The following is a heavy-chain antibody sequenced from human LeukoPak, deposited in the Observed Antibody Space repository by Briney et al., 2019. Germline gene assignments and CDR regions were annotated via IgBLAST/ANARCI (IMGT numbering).Heavy chain of an antibody. CDR1: GFTFSSYA. J-gene: IGHJ3*02. Sequence: GGSLRLSCAASGFTFSSYAMSWVRQAPGKGLEWVSGMSGSGDITYYADSVKGRFTISRDNSKNTLYVQMNSLRAEDTAIYYCAKDTGRDLLGALDIWGQGTMVTVSS. D-gene: IGHD4-17*01. CDR3: AKDTGRDLLGALDI. V-gene: IGHV3-23*01. CDR2: MSGSGDIT.